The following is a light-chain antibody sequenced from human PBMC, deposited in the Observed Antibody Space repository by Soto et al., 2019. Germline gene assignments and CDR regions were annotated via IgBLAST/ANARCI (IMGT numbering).Light chain of an antibody. Sequence: EIVLTQSPGTLSLSPGERATLSCRASQSVSRNYLAWYQHKPGQAPRLLIYGASTRATGIPDRFSGSGSGKDFTLTISRMEPEDFAVYDCQQYGRSPLTFGGGTKVEIK. V-gene: IGKV3-20*01. CDR3: QQYGRSPLT. CDR2: GAS. CDR1: QSVSRNY. J-gene: IGKJ4*01.